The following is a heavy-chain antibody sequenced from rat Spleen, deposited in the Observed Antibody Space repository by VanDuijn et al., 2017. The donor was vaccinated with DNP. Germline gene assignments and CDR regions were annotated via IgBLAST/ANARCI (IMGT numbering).Heavy chain of an antibody. Sequence: EVQLVQSGGGLVQPGNSLKLCCAPSGFTFSDYNMAWVRQAPKKGLDWVATIVHDGSRTYYRDSVKGRFTVSRDNTRSTLYLQMDSLRSEDTATYYCARDDYGSSGGMDAWGQGTSVTVSS. V-gene: IGHV5-7*01. CDR2: IVHDGSRT. D-gene: IGHD1-3*01. J-gene: IGHJ4*01. CDR3: ARDDYGSSGGMDA. CDR1: GFTFSDYN.